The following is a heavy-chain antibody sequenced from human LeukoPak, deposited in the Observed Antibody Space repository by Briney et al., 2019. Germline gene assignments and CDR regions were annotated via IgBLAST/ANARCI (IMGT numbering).Heavy chain of an antibody. Sequence: SEILSLTCTVSGGSISSGSYYWSWIRQPAGKGLEWTGRIYTSGSTNYNPSFKSRLTISVDTSKNQFSLKLSSVTAADTAVYYCARGYPGGGDAFDIWGQGTMVTVSS. V-gene: IGHV4-61*02. CDR1: GGSISSGSYY. CDR2: IYTSGST. J-gene: IGHJ3*02. D-gene: IGHD2-8*02. CDR3: ARGYPGGGDAFDI.